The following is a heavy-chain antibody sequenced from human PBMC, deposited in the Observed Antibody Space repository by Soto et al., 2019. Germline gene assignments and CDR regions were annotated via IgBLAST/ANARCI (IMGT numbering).Heavy chain of an antibody. J-gene: IGHJ4*01. CDR1: GGSIKNTNYH. CDR2: LYYRGAT. CDR3: SGVHAATLDY. D-gene: IGHD2-15*01. V-gene: IGHV4-39*01. Sequence: SKTLSITCSVSGGSIKNTNYHWGWIRQPPGKGLEWIGTLYYRGATDYNPPLKSRVTISVDTSKNQLSLNLSSVTATDTAVYYCSGVHAATLDYWGQGTLVP.